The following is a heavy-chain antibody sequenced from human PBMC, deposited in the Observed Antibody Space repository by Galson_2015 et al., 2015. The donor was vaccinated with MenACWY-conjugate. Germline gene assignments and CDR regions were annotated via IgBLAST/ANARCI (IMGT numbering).Heavy chain of an antibody. J-gene: IGHJ4*02. Sequence: SETLSLTCTVSGGSIRISSYYWGWIRQPPGKGLEWIGSIYYSATTYYNPSLKSRVSISIDPSKNQGSLRLSSVTAADTAVYYCARGNSDCGQGTLVTVSS. CDR3: ARGNSD. D-gene: IGHD4-23*01. V-gene: IGHV4-39*07. CDR1: GGSIRISSYY. CDR2: IYYSATT.